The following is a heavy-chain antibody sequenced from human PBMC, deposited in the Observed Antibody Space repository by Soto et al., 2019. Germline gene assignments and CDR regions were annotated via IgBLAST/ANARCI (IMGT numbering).Heavy chain of an antibody. CDR1: GGSVRSGRYY. D-gene: IGHD6-19*01. J-gene: IGHJ4*02. CDR2: VFYSGST. Sequence: PSETLSLTCTVSGGSVRSGRYYWSWIRQPPGKGLEWIGYVFYSGSTRYNPSLNSRVTISVDTSKNQFSLKLTSVTAADTAMYYCARVPLPSVVVADVYYFDYWGQGTLVTVSS. V-gene: IGHV4-61*01. CDR3: ARVPLPSVVVADVYYFDY.